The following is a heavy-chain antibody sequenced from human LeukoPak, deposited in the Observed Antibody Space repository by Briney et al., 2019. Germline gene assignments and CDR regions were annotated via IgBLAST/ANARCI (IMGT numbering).Heavy chain of an antibody. CDR1: GGSISSYY. V-gene: IGHV4-59*08. CDR2: IYYSGST. D-gene: IGHD6-19*01. J-gene: IGHJ4*02. CDR3: ARLPAGYSSGWYEYYFDY. Sequence: KPSETLSLTCTVSGGSISSYYWSWIRQPPGKGLEWIGYIYYSGSTNYNPSLKSRVTISVDTSKNQSSLKLSSVTAADTAVYYCARLPAGYSSGWYEYYFDYWGQGTLVTVSS.